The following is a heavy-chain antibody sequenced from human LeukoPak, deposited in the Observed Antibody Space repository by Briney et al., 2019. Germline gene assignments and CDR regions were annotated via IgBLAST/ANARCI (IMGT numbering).Heavy chain of an antibody. CDR3: AKVGGYSYGPPLY. V-gene: IGHV3-23*01. J-gene: IGHJ4*02. CDR1: GFTFSSYA. CDR2: ISGSGGST. D-gene: IGHD5-18*01. Sequence: GGSLRLSCAASGFTFSSYAMGWVRQAPGKGLEWVSAISGSGGSTYYADSVKGRFTISRDNSKNTLYLQMNSLRAEDTAVYYCAKVGGYSYGPPLYWGQGTLVTVSS.